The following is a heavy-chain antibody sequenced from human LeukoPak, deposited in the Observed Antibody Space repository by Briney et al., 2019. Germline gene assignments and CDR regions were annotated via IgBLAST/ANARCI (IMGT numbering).Heavy chain of an antibody. CDR3: ARDRWFDP. CDR2: IYYSGST. Sequence: PSETLSLTCTVSGGSISSYYWSWIRQPPGGGLEWIGYIYYSGSTNYNPSLKSRVTISVDTSKNQFSLKLSSVTAADTAVYYCARDRWFDPWGQGTLVTVSS. CDR1: GGSISSYY. V-gene: IGHV4-59*01. J-gene: IGHJ5*02.